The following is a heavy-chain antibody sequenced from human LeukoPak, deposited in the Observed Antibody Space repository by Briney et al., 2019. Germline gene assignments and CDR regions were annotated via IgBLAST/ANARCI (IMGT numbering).Heavy chain of an antibody. CDR1: GFTFSSYA. D-gene: IGHD4-17*01. J-gene: IGHJ4*02. CDR3: AKAPHGDYVVASDY. V-gene: IGHV3-30-3*01. CDR2: ISYDGSNK. Sequence: GGSLRLSCAASGFTFSSYAMHWVRQAPGKGLEWVAVISYDGSNKYYADSVKGRFTISRDNSKNTLYLQMNSLRAEDTAVYYCAKAPHGDYVVASDYWGQGTLVTVSS.